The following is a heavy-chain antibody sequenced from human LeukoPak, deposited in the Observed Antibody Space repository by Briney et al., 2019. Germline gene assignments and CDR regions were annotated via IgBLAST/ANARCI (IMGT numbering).Heavy chain of an antibody. V-gene: IGHV3-23*01. CDR3: ARANFWSGYYDY. CDR1: GFTFSSYA. D-gene: IGHD3-3*01. J-gene: IGHJ4*02. CDR2: ISGSGGST. Sequence: QAGGSLRLSCAASGFTFSSYAMSWVRQAPGKGLEWVSAISGSGGSTYYADSVKGRFTISRDNAKNSLYLQMNSLRAEDTAVYYCARANFWSGYYDYWGQGTLVTVSS.